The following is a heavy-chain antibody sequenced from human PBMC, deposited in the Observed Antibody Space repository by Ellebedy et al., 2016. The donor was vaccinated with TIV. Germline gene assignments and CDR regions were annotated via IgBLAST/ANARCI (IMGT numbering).Heavy chain of an antibody. CDR2: ISSGSSYI. CDR1: GFTFSSYS. CDR3: ARDRGRDMDV. J-gene: IGHJ6*02. D-gene: IGHD3-16*01. Sequence: GESLKISXAASGFTFSSYSMNWVRQAPGKGLEWVSSISSGSSYIYYADSVRGRFTISRDNAKNSLYLQMNSLRAEDTAVYYCARDRGRDMDVWGQGTTVTVSS. V-gene: IGHV3-21*04.